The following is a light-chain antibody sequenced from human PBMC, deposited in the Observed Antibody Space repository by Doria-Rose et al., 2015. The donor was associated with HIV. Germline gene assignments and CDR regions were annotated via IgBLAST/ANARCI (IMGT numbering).Light chain of an antibody. V-gene: IGKV3-20*01. J-gene: IGKJ5*01. CDR2: DTS. CDR3: QQYGTSRGT. Sequence: TQSPGTLSLSPGERATLSCRASQRVKSSYLAWYQQKPGQAPRLLIYDTSTRATGIPDRFSGSGSGTDFTLTISSLDPEDVAVYYCQQYGTSRGTFGQGTRLEIK. CDR1: QRVKSSY.